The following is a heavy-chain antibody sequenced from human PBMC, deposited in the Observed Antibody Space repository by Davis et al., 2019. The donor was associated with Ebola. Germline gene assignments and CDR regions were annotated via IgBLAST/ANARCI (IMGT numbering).Heavy chain of an antibody. V-gene: IGHV4-31*03. CDR1: GGSISSGGYY. CDR3: ARDSSGYYYDY. Sequence: SETLSLTCTVSGGSISSGGYYWSWIRQHPGKGLEWIGYIYYSGSTYYNPSLKSRVTISVDTSKNQFSLKLSPVTAADTAVYYCARDSSGYYYDYWGQGTLVTVSS. CDR2: IYYSGST. J-gene: IGHJ4*02. D-gene: IGHD3-22*01.